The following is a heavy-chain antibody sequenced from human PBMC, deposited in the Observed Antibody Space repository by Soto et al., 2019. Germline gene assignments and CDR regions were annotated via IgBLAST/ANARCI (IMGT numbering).Heavy chain of an antibody. V-gene: IGHV3-30-3*01. D-gene: IGHD2-21*02. Sequence: QVQLVESGGGVVQPGRSLRLSCAASGFTFSSYAMHWVRQAPGKGLEWVAVISYDGSNKYYADSVKGRFTISRDNSKNTLYLQMNSLRAEDTAGYYCARVPYCGGDCYSGTGAGWFDPWGQGTLVTVSS. CDR2: ISYDGSNK. CDR3: ARVPYCGGDCYSGTGAGWFDP. J-gene: IGHJ5*02. CDR1: GFTFSSYA.